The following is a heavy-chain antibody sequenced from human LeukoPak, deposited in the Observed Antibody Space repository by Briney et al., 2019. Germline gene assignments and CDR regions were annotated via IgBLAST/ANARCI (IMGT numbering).Heavy chain of an antibody. J-gene: IGHJ6*02. D-gene: IGHD3-3*01. CDR2: ISGSGGST. Sequence: PGGSLRLSCAASGFTFNIYWLNWVRQAPGKGLEWVSAISGSGGSTYYADSEKGRFTISRHNPKNSLYLQMNRLRAEDTAVYYCARRLRFLEWLLDYYFYGMDVWGQGTTVTVSS. CDR1: GFTFNIYW. V-gene: IGHV3-23*01. CDR3: ARRLRFLEWLLDYYFYGMDV.